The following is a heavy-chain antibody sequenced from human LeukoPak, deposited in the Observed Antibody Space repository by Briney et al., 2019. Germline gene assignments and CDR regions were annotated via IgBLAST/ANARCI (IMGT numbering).Heavy chain of an antibody. V-gene: IGHV4-39*07. CDR2: IYYSGST. D-gene: IGHD1-26*01. CDR3: ARVYSGSFDP. Sequence: SETLSLTCAVSGGSISSSSYYWGWIRQPPGKGLEWIGSIYYSGSTYYNPSLKSRVTISVDTSKNQFSLKLSSVTAADTAVYYCARVYSGSFDPWGQGTLVTVSS. J-gene: IGHJ5*02. CDR1: GGSISSSSYY.